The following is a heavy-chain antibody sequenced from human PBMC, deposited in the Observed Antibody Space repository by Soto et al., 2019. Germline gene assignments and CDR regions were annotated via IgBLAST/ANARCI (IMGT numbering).Heavy chain of an antibody. CDR2: IYYSGST. J-gene: IGHJ3*02. CDR3: ARAFYNHDAFDI. D-gene: IGHD1-1*01. Sequence: PSETLPLTCTVSGGSISSYYWSWIRQPPGKGLEWIGYIYYSGSTNYNPSLKSRVTISVDTSKNQFSLKLSSVTAADTAVYYCARAFYNHDAFDIWGQGTMVTVSS. V-gene: IGHV4-59*01. CDR1: GGSISSYY.